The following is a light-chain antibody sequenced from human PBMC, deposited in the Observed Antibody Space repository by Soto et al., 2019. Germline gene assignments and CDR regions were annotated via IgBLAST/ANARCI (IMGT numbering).Light chain of an antibody. J-gene: IGKJ5*01. CDR2: DSS. Sequence: DIELTQSPATLSMSPGETATLSCRASQNVDKFLAWYQQRPGQPPRLLIFDSSNRATGVPVRFSGSGSGTVFTLTIGSLEPEDSAVYYCQQRKNWPPITFGQGTRLEI. V-gene: IGKV3-11*01. CDR1: QNVDKF. CDR3: QQRKNWPPIT.